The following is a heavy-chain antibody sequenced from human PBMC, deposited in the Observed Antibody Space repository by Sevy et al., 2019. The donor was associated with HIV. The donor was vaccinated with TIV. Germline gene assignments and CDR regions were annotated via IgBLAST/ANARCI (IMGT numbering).Heavy chain of an antibody. CDR2: ISGSGGSP. V-gene: IGHV3-23*01. D-gene: IGHD2-8*01. CDR3: AKDIPQGNDYYYGMDV. CDR1: GFTFSSYA. J-gene: IGHJ6*02. Sequence: GGSLRLSCAASGFTFSSYAMSWVRQAPGKGLEWVSAISGSGGSPYYADSVKGRFTISRDNSKNTLYLQMNSLRAEDTAVYYCAKDIPQGNDYYYGMDVWGQGTTVTVSS.